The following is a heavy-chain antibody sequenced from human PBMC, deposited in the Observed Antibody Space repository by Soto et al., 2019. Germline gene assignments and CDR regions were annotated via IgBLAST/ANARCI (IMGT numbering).Heavy chain of an antibody. CDR3: ARGGRVGTTGDSFDY. V-gene: IGHV1-46*01. Sequence: QVHLVQSGAEVKKPGASVRISCKASGYILTTYYMYWVRQAPGQVFEWMGTINPSVGNTDYAQMFQGRITMTRDTSTATVYMELSDLRSDDTAVYFCARGGRVGTTGDSFDYWGQGTLVTVSS. D-gene: IGHD1-26*01. CDR1: GYILTTYY. CDR2: INPSVGNT. J-gene: IGHJ4*02.